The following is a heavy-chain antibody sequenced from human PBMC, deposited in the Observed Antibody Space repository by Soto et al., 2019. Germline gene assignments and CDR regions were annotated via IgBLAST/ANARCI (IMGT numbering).Heavy chain of an antibody. CDR3: ARDPPPPSWTTVTAFDY. Sequence: GGSLRLSCAASGFTFSSYSMNWVRQAPGKGLEWVSYISSSSSTIYYADSVKGRFTISRDNAKNSLYLQMNSLRAEDTAVYYCARDPPPPSWTTVTAFDYWGQGTLVTVSS. CDR1: GFTFSSYS. V-gene: IGHV3-48*01. D-gene: IGHD4-17*01. J-gene: IGHJ4*02. CDR2: ISSSSSTI.